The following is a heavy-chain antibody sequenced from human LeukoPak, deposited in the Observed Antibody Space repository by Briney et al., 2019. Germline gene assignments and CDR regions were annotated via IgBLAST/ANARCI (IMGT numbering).Heavy chain of an antibody. Sequence: GGSLRLSCAASGFTFSSYSTNWVRQAPGKGLEWVSSISSSSSYIYYADSVKGRFTISRDNAKNSLYLQMNSLRAEDTAVYYCARDLGGAVAGTIDYWGQGTLVTVSS. V-gene: IGHV3-21*01. CDR3: ARDLGGAVAGTIDY. CDR2: ISSSSSYI. J-gene: IGHJ4*02. CDR1: GFTFSSYS. D-gene: IGHD6-19*01.